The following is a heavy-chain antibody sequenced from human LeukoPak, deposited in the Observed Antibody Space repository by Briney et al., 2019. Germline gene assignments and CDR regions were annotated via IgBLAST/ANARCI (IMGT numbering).Heavy chain of an antibody. V-gene: IGHV4-34*01. Sequence: PSETLSLTCAVYGGSFSGYYWSWIRQPPGKGLEWIGEINHSGSTYYNPSLKSPVTISVDRSKNQFSLKLSSVTAADTAVYYCARGSGYCSSTSCYSNWFDPWGQGTLVTVSS. CDR2: INHSGST. CDR3: ARGSGYCSSTSCYSNWFDP. J-gene: IGHJ5*02. D-gene: IGHD2-2*02. CDR1: GGSFSGYY.